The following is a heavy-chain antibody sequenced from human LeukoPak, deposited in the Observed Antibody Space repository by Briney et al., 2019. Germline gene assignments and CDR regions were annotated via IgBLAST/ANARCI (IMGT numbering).Heavy chain of an antibody. CDR3: ASSSSRYSSGWGSWFDP. D-gene: IGHD6-19*01. J-gene: IGHJ5*02. Sequence: GASVKVSCKASGGTFSSYAISWVRQAPGQGLEWMGGIIPIFGTANYAQKFQGRVTITADKSTSTAYMELSSLRSEDTAVYYCASSSSRYSSGWGSWFDPWGQGTLVTVSS. V-gene: IGHV1-69*06. CDR1: GGTFSSYA. CDR2: IIPIFGTA.